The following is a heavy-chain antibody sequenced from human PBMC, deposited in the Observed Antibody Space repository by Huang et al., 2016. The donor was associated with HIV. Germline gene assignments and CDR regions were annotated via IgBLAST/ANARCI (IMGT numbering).Heavy chain of an antibody. V-gene: IGHV4-39*02. CDR2: IYLSGTT. CDR3: ARTGVAVSDDPEYFQH. D-gene: IGHD3-3*01. Sequence: LQESGPGLVGPSETLSLTCAVSGDSINSNTFYWGWIRRPPGKALEWSGSIYLSGTTYYNPARKRRARIAVDASKNRIFLHLRSVTAADTGVYYCARTGVAVSDDPEYFQHWGQGALVTIS. J-gene: IGHJ1*01. CDR1: GDSINSNTFY.